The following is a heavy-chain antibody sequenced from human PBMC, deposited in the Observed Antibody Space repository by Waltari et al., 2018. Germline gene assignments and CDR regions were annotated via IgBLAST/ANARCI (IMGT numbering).Heavy chain of an antibody. D-gene: IGHD1-7*01. Sequence: QVQLVQSGAEVKKPGASVKVSCKASGYTFTGYYMHWVRQAPGQGLEWMGWINPNSGGTNYAQKFQGRVTMTRDTSISTAYMELSRLRSDDTAVYYCAREYWYNWNFRADAFDIWGQGTMVTVSS. CDR1: GYTFTGYY. CDR3: AREYWYNWNFRADAFDI. CDR2: INPNSGGT. V-gene: IGHV1-2*02. J-gene: IGHJ3*02.